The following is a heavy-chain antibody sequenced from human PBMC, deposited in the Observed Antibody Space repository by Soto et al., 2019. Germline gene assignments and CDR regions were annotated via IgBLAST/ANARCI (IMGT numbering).Heavy chain of an antibody. J-gene: IGHJ6*02. CDR1: GGSFSGYY. V-gene: IGHV4-59*01. Sequence: SETLSLTCAVYGGSFSGYYWSWIRQPPGKGLEWIGYIYYSGSTNYNPSLKSRVTISVDTSKNQFSLKLSSVTAADTAVYYCARADIVLVPAASSYHYYGMDVWGQGTTVTVSS. D-gene: IGHD2-2*01. CDR2: IYYSGST. CDR3: ARADIVLVPAASSYHYYGMDV.